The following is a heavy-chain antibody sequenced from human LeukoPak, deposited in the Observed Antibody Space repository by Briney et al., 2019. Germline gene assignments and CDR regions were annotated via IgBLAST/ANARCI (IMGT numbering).Heavy chain of an antibody. Sequence: SETLSLTCTVSGGSISSGSYYWSWIRQPAGKGLGWIGRIYTSGSTNYNPSLKSRVTISVDTSKNQFSLKLSSVTAADTAVYYCARSIAVAGTSPTFDYWGQGTLVTVSS. V-gene: IGHV4-61*02. CDR3: ARSIAVAGTSPTFDY. CDR2: IYTSGST. D-gene: IGHD6-19*01. J-gene: IGHJ4*02. CDR1: GGSISSGSYY.